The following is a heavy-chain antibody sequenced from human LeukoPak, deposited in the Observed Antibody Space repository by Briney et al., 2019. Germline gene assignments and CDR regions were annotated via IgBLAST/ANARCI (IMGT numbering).Heavy chain of an antibody. V-gene: IGHV1-2*02. D-gene: IGHD3-22*01. CDR3: ARISSGYYTGDY. CDR2: INPNSGGT. Sequence: ASVKVSCKASGYTFTGYYVHWVRQAPGQGLEWMGWINPNSGGTNYAQKFQGRVTMTRDTSISTAYMELSSLRSDDAAVYYCARISSGYYTGDYWGQGILVTVSS. CDR1: GYTFTGYY. J-gene: IGHJ4*02.